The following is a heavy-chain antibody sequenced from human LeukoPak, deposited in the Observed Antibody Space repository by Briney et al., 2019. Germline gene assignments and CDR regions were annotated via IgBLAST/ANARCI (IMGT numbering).Heavy chain of an antibody. V-gene: IGHV1-18*01. CDR2: INADNGNT. CDR1: GYTFTTHG. CDR3: ARGAYYYMDV. D-gene: IGHD2-21*01. J-gene: IGHJ6*03. Sequence: ASVKVSCRASGYTFTTHGITWVRQAPGQGLEWMGWINADNGNTNYTENLQGRVTMARDTSTSTAYMELRSLRSDDTPVYYCARGAYYYMDVWGKGTTVTVSS.